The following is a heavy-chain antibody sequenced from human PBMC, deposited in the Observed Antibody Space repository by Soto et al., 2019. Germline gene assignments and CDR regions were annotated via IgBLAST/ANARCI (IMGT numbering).Heavy chain of an antibody. V-gene: IGHV1-8*01. CDR1: GYTFTSYD. J-gene: IGHJ5*02. CDR2: MNPNSGNT. CDR3: ARRRNTYYYDSSGYYT. Sequence: ASVKVSCKASGYTFTSYDIDWLRQATGQGLEWMGWMNPNSGNTGYAQKFQGRVTMTRNTSISTAYMELSSLRSEDTAVYYCARRRNTYYYDSSGYYTWGQGTLVTVS. D-gene: IGHD3-22*01.